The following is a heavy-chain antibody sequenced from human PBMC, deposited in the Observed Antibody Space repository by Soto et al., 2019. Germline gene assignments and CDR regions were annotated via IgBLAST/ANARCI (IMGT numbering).Heavy chain of an antibody. CDR1: GFTFTNYW. V-gene: IGHV3-7*04. CDR3: ARAQTTRTAAPGTCWFDP. J-gene: IGHJ5*02. Sequence: HPGGSLRLSCAASGFTFTNYWMSWVRQAPGKGLEWVAIIKQDGSEKYYVDSVKGRFTISRDNAKNSVFLQMNSLRAEDTAVYSCARAQTTRTAAPGTCWFDPWGQGTLVTVSS. D-gene: IGHD6-13*01. CDR2: IKQDGSEK.